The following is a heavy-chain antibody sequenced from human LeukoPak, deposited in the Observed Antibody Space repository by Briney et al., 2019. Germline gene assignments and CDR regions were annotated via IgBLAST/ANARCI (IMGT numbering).Heavy chain of an antibody. CDR3: ATSTTSFDY. CDR1: GFAFDTYG. CDR2: ISGSGYNT. V-gene: IGHV3-23*01. J-gene: IGHJ4*02. Sequence: GGSLRLSCAASGFAFDTYGMTWARQAPGKGLEWVSSISGSGYNTYYADSVKGRFTISRDNSKNTLYLQMNSLRAEGTAIYYCATSTTSFDYWGQGTLVTVSS.